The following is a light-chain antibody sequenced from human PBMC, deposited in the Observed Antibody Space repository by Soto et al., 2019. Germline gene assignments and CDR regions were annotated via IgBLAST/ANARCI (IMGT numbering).Light chain of an antibody. CDR2: DAS. Sequence: DIQMTQSPSTLSASVGDRFTITCRASQSISSWLAWYQQKPGKAPKLLIYDASSLESGVPSRFSGSGSGTEFTLTISSLQPDDFATYYCQQYNSYSWKFGQGTKV. CDR1: QSISSW. CDR3: QQYNSYSWK. V-gene: IGKV1-5*01. J-gene: IGKJ1*01.